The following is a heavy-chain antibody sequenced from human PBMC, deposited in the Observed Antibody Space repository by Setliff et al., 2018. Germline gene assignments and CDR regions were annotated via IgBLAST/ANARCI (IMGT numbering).Heavy chain of an antibody. Sequence: TLSLTCTVSGASIGSGSHYWSWIRQPAGRGLEWIGRIYTSGTTNYNPSLKSRVSISSDTSKNVISLKLNSVTAADTAVYFCAREYVVISFVRNTHSHYGMDVWGQGTTVTVSS. CDR1: GASIGSGSHY. CDR2: IYTSGTT. V-gene: IGHV4-61*02. J-gene: IGHJ6*02. CDR3: AREYVVISFVRNTHSHYGMDV. D-gene: IGHD2-21*01.